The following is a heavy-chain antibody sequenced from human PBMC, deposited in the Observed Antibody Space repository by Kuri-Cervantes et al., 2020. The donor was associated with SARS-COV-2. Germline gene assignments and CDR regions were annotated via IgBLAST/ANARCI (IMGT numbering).Heavy chain of an antibody. D-gene: IGHD6-6*01. J-gene: IGHJ5*02. CDR3: ARGRYSSSYWFDP. CDR2: MNPNSGNT. V-gene: IGHV1-8*03. CDR1: GYTFTSYD. Sequence: ASVKVSCKASGYTFTSYDINWVRQATGQGLEWMGWMNPNSGNTGYAQKFQGRVTITRNTSISTAYVELSSLRSEDTAVYYCARGRYSSSYWFDPWGQGTLVTVSS.